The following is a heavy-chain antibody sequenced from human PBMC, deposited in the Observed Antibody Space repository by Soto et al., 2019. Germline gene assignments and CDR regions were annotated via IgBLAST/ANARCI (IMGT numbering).Heavy chain of an antibody. CDR3: ARGDREDIAVVIGVRPGEYGVDV. V-gene: IGHV3-30-3*01. CDR1: GFTFRNYA. D-gene: IGHD2-15*01. J-gene: IGHJ6*02. CDR2: ISYDGGNK. Sequence: QVHLVESGGGVVQPGRSLRLSCAASGFTFRNYAMHWVGQAPGKGLECVAVISYDGGNKFYRDYVKGRFTISRDNSKNTLYLQINSLRYEDTAVYYCARGDREDIAVVIGVRPGEYGVDVWGQGTTVTVSS.